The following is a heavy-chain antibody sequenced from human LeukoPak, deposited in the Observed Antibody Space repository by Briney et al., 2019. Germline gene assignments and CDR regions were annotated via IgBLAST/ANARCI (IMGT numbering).Heavy chain of an antibody. CDR1: GGSVSSGNHY. V-gene: IGHV4-61*01. D-gene: IGHD4-23*01. CDR2: IYCTGDT. CDR3: ARGKTWFAP. J-gene: IGHJ5*02. Sequence: SETLSLTCTVSGGSVSSGNHYWSWIRQPPGRGLEWIGYIYCTGDTTYNPSLKSRVTISIDTSKNQFSLKVTSVTATDTAIYYCARGKTWFAPWGQGTLVTISS.